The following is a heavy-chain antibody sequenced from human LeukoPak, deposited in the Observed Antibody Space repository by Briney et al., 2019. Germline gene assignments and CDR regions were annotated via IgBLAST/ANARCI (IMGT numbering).Heavy chain of an antibody. Sequence: WGTLGLSCAASGFTFSSFGMSWVRQAPGKGLEWVSAISGSGGSTYYADSVKGRFTISRDNSKNTLYLQMNSLRAEDTAVYYCAKTHRTYYYDSSGYNDAFDIWGQGTMVTVSS. J-gene: IGHJ3*02. CDR3: AKTHRTYYYDSSGYNDAFDI. CDR1: GFTFSSFG. CDR2: ISGSGGST. D-gene: IGHD3-22*01. V-gene: IGHV3-23*01.